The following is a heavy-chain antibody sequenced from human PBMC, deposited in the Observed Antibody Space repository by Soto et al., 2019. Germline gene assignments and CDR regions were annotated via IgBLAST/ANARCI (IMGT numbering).Heavy chain of an antibody. J-gene: IGHJ4*02. Sequence: QVQLVESGGGVVQPGRSLRLACAASGFTFSTYGMHWVRQAPGKGLEWVAVISYDGSNKYYADSVKGRFTISRDNSKNXLYLQMNSLRAEDTAVYYCAKDSGGHSSGWLPFDYWGQGTLVTVSS. CDR1: GFTFSTYG. CDR3: AKDSGGHSSGWLPFDY. D-gene: IGHD6-25*01. CDR2: ISYDGSNK. V-gene: IGHV3-30*18.